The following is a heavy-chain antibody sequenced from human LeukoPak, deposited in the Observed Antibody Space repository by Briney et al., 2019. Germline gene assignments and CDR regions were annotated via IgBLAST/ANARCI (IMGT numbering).Heavy chain of an antibody. D-gene: IGHD6-19*01. Sequence: GGSLRLSCAASGFTFSSYAMSWVRQAPGKGLEWVSATSGSGGSTYYADSVKGRFTISRDNSKNTLYLQMNSLRAEDTAVYYCAKTGAYSSGWYGRIVVAQRDYYFDYWGQGTLVTVSS. V-gene: IGHV3-23*01. CDR3: AKTGAYSSGWYGRIVVAQRDYYFDY. CDR1: GFTFSSYA. J-gene: IGHJ4*02. CDR2: TSGSGGST.